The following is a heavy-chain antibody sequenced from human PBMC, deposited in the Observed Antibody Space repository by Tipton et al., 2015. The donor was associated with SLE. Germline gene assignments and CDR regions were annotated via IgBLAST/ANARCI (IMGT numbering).Heavy chain of an antibody. V-gene: IGHV4-59*01. CDR2: IFENGNS. CDR1: GASMRGYY. Sequence: TLSLTCSVSGASMRGYYWSWIRQSPGKGLEWIGYIFENGNSNYNPSLESRVTISIDTSKNQFSLKLSSVTAADTAVYYCARGGLGYSYYYYMDVWGKGTTVTVSS. J-gene: IGHJ6*03. D-gene: IGHD5-18*01. CDR3: ARGGLGYSYYYYMDV.